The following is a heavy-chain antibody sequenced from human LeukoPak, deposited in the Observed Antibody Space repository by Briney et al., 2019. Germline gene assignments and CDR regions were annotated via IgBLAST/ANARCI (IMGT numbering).Heavy chain of an antibody. CDR3: AKDIRPSYGDYAVGELGYFDY. J-gene: IGHJ4*02. CDR2: ISWNSGSM. Sequence: PGRSLRLSCAASGFTFDDYAMHWVRQAPGKGLEWVSGISWNSGSMGYADSVKGRFTISRDNAKNSLYLQMNSLRAEDTALYYCAKDIRPSYGDYAVGELGYFDYWGQGTLVTVSS. D-gene: IGHD4-17*01. CDR1: GFTFDDYA. V-gene: IGHV3-9*01.